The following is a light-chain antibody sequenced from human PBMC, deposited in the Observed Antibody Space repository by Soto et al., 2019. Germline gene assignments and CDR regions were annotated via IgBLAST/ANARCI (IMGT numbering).Light chain of an antibody. CDR3: QQYNSYST. Sequence: AIRMTQSPSSFSASTVDRVTITCRASQGISSYLAWYQQKPGKAPKLLIYAASTLQSGVPSRFSGSGSGTDFTLTISSLQPDDFATYYCQQYNSYSTFGQGTKVDIK. CDR1: QGISSY. V-gene: IGKV1-8*01. J-gene: IGKJ1*01. CDR2: AAS.